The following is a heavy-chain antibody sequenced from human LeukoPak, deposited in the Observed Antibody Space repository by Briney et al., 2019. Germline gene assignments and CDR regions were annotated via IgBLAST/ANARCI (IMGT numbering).Heavy chain of an antibody. D-gene: IGHD6-6*01. J-gene: IGHJ4*02. CDR3: AKGSAAARPYYFDY. CDR1: GFTFSSYV. CDR2: ISGNSAGT. V-gene: IGHV3-23*01. Sequence: QAGGSLRLSCAASGFTFSSYVMSRVRQAPGKGLEWVSAISGNSAGTYYADSVKGRFTISRDNSKNTLYLQLNSLRAEDTAVYYCAKGSAAARPYYFDYWGQGTLVTVSS.